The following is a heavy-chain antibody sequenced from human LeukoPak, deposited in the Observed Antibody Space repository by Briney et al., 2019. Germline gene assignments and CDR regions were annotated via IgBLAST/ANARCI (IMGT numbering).Heavy chain of an antibody. D-gene: IGHD5-18*01. CDR3: ARGRKYTSGYRVTELGSGYSDY. CDR1: GGSISNYY. J-gene: IGHJ4*02. V-gene: IGHV4-59*01. Sequence: SETLSLTCTVSGGSISNYYWNWIRQPPGKGLEWLGYMSYSGSTSYNPSLKSRVTISMVTSKNQFSLKLSSVTAADTAVYYCARGRKYTSGYRVTELGSGYSDYWGQGTLVTVSS. CDR2: MSYSGST.